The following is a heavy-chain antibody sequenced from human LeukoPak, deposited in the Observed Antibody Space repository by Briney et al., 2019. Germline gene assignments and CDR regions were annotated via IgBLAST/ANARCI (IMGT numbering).Heavy chain of an antibody. J-gene: IGHJ4*02. V-gene: IGHV4-39*01. D-gene: IGHD5-18*01. CDR3: PSRPVLLWSDH. CDR1: GGSISSSFYY. CDR2: IYHSGST. Sequence: SETLSLTCTVSGGSISSSFYYWGWIRQPPGKGLEWIGSIYHSGSTYYNPSLKSRVTISVDTSKNQFSLKLNSVTAADTAVYFCPSRPVLLWSDHWGQGTLVTVSS.